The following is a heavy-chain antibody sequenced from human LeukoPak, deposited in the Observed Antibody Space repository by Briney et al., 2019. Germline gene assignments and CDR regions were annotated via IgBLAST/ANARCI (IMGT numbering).Heavy chain of an antibody. J-gene: IGHJ6*02. CDR3: AREEARPTYYYYGMDV. Sequence: GASVKVSCKASGYTFTSYDINWVRQATGQGLEWMGWMNPNSGNTGYAQKFQGRVTMTRNTSISTAYMELSSLRSEDTAVYYCAREEARPTYYYYGMDVWGQGTTVTVSS. CDR1: GYTFTSYD. V-gene: IGHV1-8*01. CDR2: MNPNSGNT.